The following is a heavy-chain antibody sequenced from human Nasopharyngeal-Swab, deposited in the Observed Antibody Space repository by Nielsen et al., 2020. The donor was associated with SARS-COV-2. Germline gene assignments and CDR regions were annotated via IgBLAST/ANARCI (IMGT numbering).Heavy chain of an antibody. CDR2: IYSSGST. D-gene: IGHD2-8*01. CDR1: GGSIRNSY. CDR3: ARHGADCTNGVCQTYFYFRMDV. V-gene: IGHV4-59*08. J-gene: IGHJ6*02. Sequence: GSLRLSCTVSGGSIRNSYWSWIRQPPGKGLEWIGHIYSSGSTNYNPSLKSRVTISVDTSRNQFSLKLSSVTAADTAVYYCARHGADCTNGVCQTYFYFRMDVRGQGTTVSVSS.